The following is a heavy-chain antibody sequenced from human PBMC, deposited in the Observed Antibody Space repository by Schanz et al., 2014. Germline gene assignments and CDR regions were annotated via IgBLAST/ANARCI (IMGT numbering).Heavy chain of an antibody. J-gene: IGHJ4*02. CDR3: ARARSWPDY. D-gene: IGHD6-13*01. Sequence: QVQLQESGPGLVKPSETLSLTCSVSGGSITNFYWGWIRQSPGKGLEWIGYIYDGGSTYYNPSLKSRVTISVDTSKNQFSLRLSSVTAADTAVYYCARARSWPDYWGQGTLVTVSS. CDR2: IYDGGST. V-gene: IGHV4-59*12. CDR1: GGSITNFY.